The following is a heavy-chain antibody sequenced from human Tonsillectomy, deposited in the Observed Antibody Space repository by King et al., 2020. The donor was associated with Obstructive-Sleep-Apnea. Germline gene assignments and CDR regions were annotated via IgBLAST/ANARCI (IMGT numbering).Heavy chain of an antibody. J-gene: IGHJ4*02. CDR2: INWNSDSI. D-gene: IGHD6-19*01. V-gene: IGHV3-9*01. CDR3: VKDKNSGWYVDYFDY. Sequence: VQLVESGGGLVQPGRSLRLSCAASGFTFDDYAMHWVRKAPGKGLEWVSGINWNSDSIGYSDSVKGRFTISRDNAKNSLYLQVNSLRAEDTALYYCVKDKNSGWYVDYFDYWGQGTLVTVSS. CDR1: GFTFDDYA.